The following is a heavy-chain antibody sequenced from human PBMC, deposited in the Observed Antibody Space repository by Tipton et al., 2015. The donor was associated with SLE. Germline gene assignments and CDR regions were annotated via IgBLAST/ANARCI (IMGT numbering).Heavy chain of an antibody. D-gene: IGHD6-13*01. Sequence: SLRLSCAASGFTFSTYGMHWVRQAPGKGLEWVAFIRYDGTNKYYADSVKGRFTISRDNSKNTLYLQMNSLRAEDTAVYYCAKAPDSSSWYGDYWGQGTLVTVSS. CDR1: GFTFSTYG. CDR2: IRYDGTNK. J-gene: IGHJ4*02. V-gene: IGHV3-30*02. CDR3: AKAPDSSSWYGDY.